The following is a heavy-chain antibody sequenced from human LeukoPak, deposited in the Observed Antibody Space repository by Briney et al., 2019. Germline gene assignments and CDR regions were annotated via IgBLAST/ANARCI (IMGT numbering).Heavy chain of an antibody. Sequence: KPSETLSLTCTVSGRPISRYYWIWIRQPPGKGLEGIGYIYYSGSTNYNPSLKSRITISVDTSKNQFSLKLSSVTAADTAVYYCARHNRLYSSGWYLVAYYYYYYMDVWGKGTTVTISS. CDR2: IYYSGST. D-gene: IGHD6-19*01. V-gene: IGHV4-59*01. CDR3: ARHNRLYSSGWYLVAYYYYYYMDV. J-gene: IGHJ6*03. CDR1: GRPISRYY.